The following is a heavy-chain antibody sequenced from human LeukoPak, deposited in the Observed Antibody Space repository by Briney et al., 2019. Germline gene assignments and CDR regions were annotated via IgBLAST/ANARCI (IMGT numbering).Heavy chain of an antibody. D-gene: IGHD1-26*01. CDR1: GFTFSNYW. J-gene: IGHJ6*03. CDR3: AKSSGSVRHFYYYYMDV. V-gene: IGHV3-7*03. CDR2: IKQDGSEK. Sequence: QTGGSLRLSCAASGFTFSNYWMSWVRQAPGKGLEWVANIKQDGSEKYYVDSLKGRFTISRDNAKNSLYLQMNSLRAEDTALYYCAKSSGSVRHFYYYYMDVWGKGTTVTVSS.